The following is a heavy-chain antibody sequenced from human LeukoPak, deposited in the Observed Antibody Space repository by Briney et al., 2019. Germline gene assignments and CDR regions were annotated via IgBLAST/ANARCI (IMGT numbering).Heavy chain of an antibody. CDR1: GGTFSSYA. V-gene: IGHV1-69*13. CDR2: IIPIFGTA. J-gene: IGHJ6*02. Sequence: GASVKVSCKASGGTFSSYAISWVRQAPGQGLEWMGGIIPIFGTANYAQKFQGRVTITADESTSTAYMELSSLRSEDTAVYYCARDPGYYDFWSGYREAPLGYGMDVWGQGTTVTVSS. CDR3: ARDPGYYDFWSGYREAPLGYGMDV. D-gene: IGHD3-3*01.